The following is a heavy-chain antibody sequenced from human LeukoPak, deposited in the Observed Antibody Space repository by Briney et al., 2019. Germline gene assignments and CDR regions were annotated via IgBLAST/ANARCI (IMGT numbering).Heavy chain of an antibody. V-gene: IGHV1-46*01. Sequence: ASVKVSCKASGYTFPSYFMHWVRQAPGQGLEWMGIINPTGGSTTYAQKFQGRVTMTRDTSTSTVYMELSSLRSDDTAVYYCARTAARRFNYWGQGTLVTVSS. CDR1: GYTFPSYF. J-gene: IGHJ4*02. CDR3: ARTAARRFNY. D-gene: IGHD6-6*01. CDR2: INPTGGST.